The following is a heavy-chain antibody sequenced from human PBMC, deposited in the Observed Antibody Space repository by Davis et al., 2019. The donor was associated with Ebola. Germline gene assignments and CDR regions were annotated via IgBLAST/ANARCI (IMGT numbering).Heavy chain of an antibody. CDR1: GDSVSSAG. J-gene: IGHJ3*02. Sequence: PSETLSLTCAISGDSVSSAGWNWIRQSPSRGLEWLGRTYYKSKWYNDYAVSVKSRITFNPDTSKNQFSLQLNSVTPEDTAVYYCARGWLRTGLDIWGQGTMVIVSS. CDR2: TYYKSKWYN. D-gene: IGHD5-24*01. CDR3: ARGWLRTGLDI. V-gene: IGHV6-1*01.